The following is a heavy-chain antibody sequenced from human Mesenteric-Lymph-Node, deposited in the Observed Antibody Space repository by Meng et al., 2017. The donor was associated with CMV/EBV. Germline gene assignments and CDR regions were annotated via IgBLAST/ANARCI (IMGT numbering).Heavy chain of an antibody. CDR3: ARLYDSSGYYYPDY. CDR2: IYYSGST. J-gene: IGHJ4*02. D-gene: IGHD3-22*01. V-gene: IGHV4-31*02. CDR1: GGSIRSGGYY. Sequence: SGGSIRSGGYYWSWIRQHPGKGLEWIGYIYYSGSTYSDPSLKSRVAISVDTSKNQFSLKLSSVTAADTAVYYCARLYDSSGYYYPDYWGQGTLVTVSS.